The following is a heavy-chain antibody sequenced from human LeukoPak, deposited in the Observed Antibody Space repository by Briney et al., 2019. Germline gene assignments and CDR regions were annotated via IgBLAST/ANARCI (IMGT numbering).Heavy chain of an antibody. CDR1: GFTFSSYG. V-gene: IGHV3-30*03. Sequence: PGRSLRLSCAASGFTFSSYGMHWVRQAPGKGLEWVAVISYDGSNKYYADSVKGRFTISRDNSKNTLYLQMNSLRAEDTAVYYCAAKGNGYTGIYVFAQWGQGTLVTVS. CDR2: ISYDGSNK. D-gene: IGHD1-26*01. CDR3: AAKGNGYTGIYVFAQ. J-gene: IGHJ4*02.